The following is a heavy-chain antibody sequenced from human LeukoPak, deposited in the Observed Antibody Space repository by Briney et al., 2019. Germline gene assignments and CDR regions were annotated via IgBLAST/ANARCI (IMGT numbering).Heavy chain of an antibody. D-gene: IGHD6-13*01. V-gene: IGHV3-7*01. J-gene: IGHJ4*02. CDR3: ARDRESNWYPYLDA. CDR2: IKEDGSTK. Sequence: PGGSLRLSCATPGFTFTNYLMSWVRQAPGKGLEWVANIKEDGSTKWYVDSVRGRFTISRDNAKNSLYLQMDGLRAEDTAVYYCARDRESNWYPYLDAWGQGTLVTVSP. CDR1: GFTFTNYL.